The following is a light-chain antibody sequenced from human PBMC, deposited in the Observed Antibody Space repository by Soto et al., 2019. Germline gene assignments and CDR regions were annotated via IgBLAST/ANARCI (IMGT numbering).Light chain of an antibody. CDR3: QQYGSSPYT. Sequence: DIVLTQSPATLSLSPGERATLSCGASQTVSSSDLAWYQQKPGLAPRLLIYDASSRATGIPDRFSGSGSGTDFTLTISRLEPEDFAVYYWQQYGSSPYTFGQGTKLEIK. CDR1: QTVSSSD. CDR2: DAS. V-gene: IGKV3D-20*01. J-gene: IGKJ2*01.